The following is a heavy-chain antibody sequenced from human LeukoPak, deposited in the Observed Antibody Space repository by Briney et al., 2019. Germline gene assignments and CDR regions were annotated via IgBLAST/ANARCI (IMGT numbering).Heavy chain of an antibody. CDR2: ISSSSSYI. J-gene: IGHJ4*02. CDR3: ARSGATVTKFDY. Sequence: GSLRLSCAASGFTFSSYSMKWVRQAPGKGLEWVSSISSSSSYIYYADSVKGRFTISRDNAKNSLYLQMNSLRAEDTAVYYCARSGATVTKFDYWGQGTLVTVSS. D-gene: IGHD4-17*01. V-gene: IGHV3-21*01. CDR1: GFTFSSYS.